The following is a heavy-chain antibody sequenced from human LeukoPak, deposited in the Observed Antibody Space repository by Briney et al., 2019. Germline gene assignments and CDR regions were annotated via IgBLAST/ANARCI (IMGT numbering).Heavy chain of an antibody. Sequence: GGSLRLSCEVSGFPVRSRYMTWVRQAPGKGLECVSVIYSGGITYYIDSVKDRFTISRDNSKSTMYLEMNNLRVEDTAVYYCASLEGGPTDGRWGQGTLVTVSS. V-gene: IGHV3-53*01. CDR1: GFPVRSRY. CDR2: IYSGGIT. CDR3: ASLEGGPTDGR. J-gene: IGHJ4*03. D-gene: IGHD1-26*01.